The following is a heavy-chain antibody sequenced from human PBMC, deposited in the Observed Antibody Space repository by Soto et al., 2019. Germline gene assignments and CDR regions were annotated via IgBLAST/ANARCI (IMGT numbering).Heavy chain of an antibody. V-gene: IGHV3-53*01. Sequence: PGGSLRLSCAASGFTVSSNYMSWVRQAPGKGLEWVSVIYSDGSTYYADSVKGRFTISRDNSKNMLYLQMNSLRAEDTAVYHSAIHRSGSSGYYGMDVWGQGTTVTVSS. D-gene: IGHD3-10*01. CDR3: AIHRSGSSGYYGMDV. CDR1: GFTVSSNY. J-gene: IGHJ6*02. CDR2: IYSDGST.